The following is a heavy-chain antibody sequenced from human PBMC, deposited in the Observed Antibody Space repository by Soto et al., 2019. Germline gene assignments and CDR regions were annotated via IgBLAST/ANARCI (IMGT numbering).Heavy chain of an antibody. D-gene: IGHD3-10*01. V-gene: IGHV4-4*02. CDR1: GGSISSSNW. J-gene: IGHJ4*02. CDR3: ASKGVYRWFGESVHPFDY. Sequence: QVQLQESGPGLVKPSGTLSLTCAVSGGSISSSNWWSWVRQPPGKGLEWIGEIYHSGSTNYNPSLKSRVTISVDKSKNQFSLKLSSVTAADTAVYYCASKGVYRWFGESVHPFDYWGQGTLVTVSS. CDR2: IYHSGST.